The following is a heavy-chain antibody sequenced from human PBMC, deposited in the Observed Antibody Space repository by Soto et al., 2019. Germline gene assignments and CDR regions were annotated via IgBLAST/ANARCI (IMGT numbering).Heavy chain of an antibody. V-gene: IGHV4-59*01. J-gene: IGHJ5*02. CDR2: IYYSGST. D-gene: IGHD3-3*01. CDR3: ARGRFLEFNWFDP. Sequence: SETRSLTCTVSGGSISSYYWSWIRQPPGKGLEWIGYIYYSGSTNYNPSLKSRVTISVDTSKNQFSLKLSSVTAADTAVYYCARGRFLEFNWFDPWGQGTLVTVSS. CDR1: GGSISSYY.